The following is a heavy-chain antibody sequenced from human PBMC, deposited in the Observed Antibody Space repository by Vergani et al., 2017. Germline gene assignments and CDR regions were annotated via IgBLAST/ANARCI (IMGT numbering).Heavy chain of an antibody. D-gene: IGHD3-10*01. V-gene: IGHV3-21*01. CDR3: ARVYGSGSYYRVYYGMDV. J-gene: IGHJ6*02. CDR1: GFTFSSYS. Sequence: VQLVESGGGEVQPGRSLRLSCSASGFTFSSYSMNWVRQAPGKGLEWVSSISSSSSYIYYADSVKGRFTISRDNAKNSLYLQMNSLRAEDTAVYYCARVYGSGSYYRVYYGMDVWGQGTTVTVSS. CDR2: ISSSSSYI.